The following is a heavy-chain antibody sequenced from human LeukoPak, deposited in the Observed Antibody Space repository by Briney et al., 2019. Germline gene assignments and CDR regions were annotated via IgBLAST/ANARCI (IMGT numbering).Heavy chain of an antibody. V-gene: IGHV3-21*04. CDR1: GFTFSSYS. Sequence: GGSLRLSCAASGFTFSSYSMNWVRQAPGKGLEWVSSISSSSSYIYYADSVKGRFTISRDNSKNTLYLQMNSLRAEDTAVYYCAKTRAVGVFGVVTSGGLFDYWGQGTLVTVSS. J-gene: IGHJ4*02. CDR2: ISSSSSYI. CDR3: AKTRAVGVFGVVTSGGLFDY. D-gene: IGHD3-3*01.